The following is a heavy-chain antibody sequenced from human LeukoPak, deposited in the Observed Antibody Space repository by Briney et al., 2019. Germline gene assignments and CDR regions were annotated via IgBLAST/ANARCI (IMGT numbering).Heavy chain of an antibody. D-gene: IGHD6-19*01. J-gene: IGHJ4*02. CDR2: ISGSGGST. CDR1: GFTFSTYW. V-gene: IGHV3-23*01. Sequence: GGSLRLSCAASGFTFSTYWMSWVRQAPGKGLEWVSAISGSGGSTYYADSVKGRFTISRDNSKNTLYLQMNSLRAEDTAVYYCAKGIAVAGTDFLDYWGQGTLVAVSS. CDR3: AKGIAVAGTDFLDY.